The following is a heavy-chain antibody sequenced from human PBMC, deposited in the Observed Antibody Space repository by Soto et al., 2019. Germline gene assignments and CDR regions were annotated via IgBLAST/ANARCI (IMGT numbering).Heavy chain of an antibody. J-gene: IGHJ6*02. D-gene: IGHD4-4*01. V-gene: IGHV3-74*01. CDR2: INGDGTNT. CDR1: GFTFSDHW. CDR3: ARCIQYRYGMDV. Sequence: EVQLVESGGGLVQPGGSLRLSCAAAGFTFSDHWMHWVRQAPGKGLVWVSRINGDGTNTFYADSVKGRFSISRDNAKNTVYLHMYSLRGEDTAVYYCARCIQYRYGMDVWGQGTTVTVSS.